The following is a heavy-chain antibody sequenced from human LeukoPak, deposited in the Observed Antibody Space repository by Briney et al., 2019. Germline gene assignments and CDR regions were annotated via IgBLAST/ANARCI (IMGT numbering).Heavy chain of an antibody. Sequence: GGSLRLSCAASGFTFSSYAMDWVRQAPGKRLEWVAVISYDGSNKYYADSVKGRFTISRDNSKNTLYLQMNSLRAEDTAVYYCAKGLSARFGELLFFMDVWGKGTTVTVSS. D-gene: IGHD3-10*01. CDR1: GFTFSSYA. CDR3: AKGLSARFGELLFFMDV. V-gene: IGHV3-30*04. CDR2: ISYDGSNK. J-gene: IGHJ6*04.